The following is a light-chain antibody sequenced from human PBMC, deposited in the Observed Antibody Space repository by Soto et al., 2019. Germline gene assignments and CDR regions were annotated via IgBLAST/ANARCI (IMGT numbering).Light chain of an antibody. J-gene: IGLJ3*02. CDR2: VGTGGIVG. CDR3: GADHGSGSNFVWV. CDR1: TANRNYK. V-gene: IGLV9-49*01. Sequence: QSVLTQPPSASASLGASATPTCPRTTANRNYKVTGSQQRPGKGPRFVMRVGTGGIVGSKGDGIPDRFSVLGSGLNRYLTIKNIQEEDESDYHCGADHGSGSNFVWVFGGGTKLTVL.